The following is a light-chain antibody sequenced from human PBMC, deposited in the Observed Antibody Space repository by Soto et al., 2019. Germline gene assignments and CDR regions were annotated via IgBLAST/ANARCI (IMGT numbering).Light chain of an antibody. V-gene: IGKV3-15*01. J-gene: IGKJ1*01. CDR3: QHYNNWTPWT. Sequence: GVSQSPATLSVSTGERATFSCRASQSVSSNLAWYQQKPGQAPRLLIFGASIRATGIPARFSGSGSGTEFTLTISTLQSADVAISYCQHYNNWTPWTFGQGTKV. CDR2: GAS. CDR1: QSVSSN.